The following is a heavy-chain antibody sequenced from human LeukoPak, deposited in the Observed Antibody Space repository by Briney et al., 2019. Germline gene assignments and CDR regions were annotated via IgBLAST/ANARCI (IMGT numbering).Heavy chain of an antibody. CDR2: IKQDGSEK. V-gene: IGHV3-7*03. Sequence: PGGSLRLSCAASGFTFSSYWMSWVRQAPGKGLEWVANIKQDGSEKYYVDSVKGRFTISRDNAKNSLYLQMNSLRAEDTAVYYCARHKWFGDFDYYYYGMDVWGQGTTVTVSS. J-gene: IGHJ6*02. CDR1: GFTFSSYW. CDR3: ARHKWFGDFDYYYYGMDV. D-gene: IGHD3-10*01.